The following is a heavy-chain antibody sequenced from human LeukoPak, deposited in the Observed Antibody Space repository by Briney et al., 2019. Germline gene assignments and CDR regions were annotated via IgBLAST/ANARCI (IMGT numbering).Heavy chain of an antibody. CDR1: GGSISSGIYF. D-gene: IGHD3-10*01. Sequence: SETLSLTCTVSGGSISSGIYFWTWIRQPAGKGLEWIGRIYTSGSTNYNPSLKSRVTISFDTSKNQFSLRLSSVTAADTAVYYCARAKGTYGVDYWGQGILVTVSS. CDR2: IYTSGST. V-gene: IGHV4-61*02. J-gene: IGHJ4*02. CDR3: ARAKGTYGVDY.